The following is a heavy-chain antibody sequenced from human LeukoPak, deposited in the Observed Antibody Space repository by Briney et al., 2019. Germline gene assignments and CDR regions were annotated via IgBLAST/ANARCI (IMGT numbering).Heavy chain of an antibody. CDR3: ARAQWLGVYAFDI. V-gene: IGHV3-11*04. Sequence: PGGSLRLSCAASGFTFSDYYMSWIRQAPGKGLEWVSYISSSGSTIYYADSVKGRFTISRDNAKNSLYLQMNSLRAEDTAVYYRARAQWLGVYAFDIWGQGTMVTVSS. CDR2: ISSSGSTI. J-gene: IGHJ3*02. D-gene: IGHD6-19*01. CDR1: GFTFSDYY.